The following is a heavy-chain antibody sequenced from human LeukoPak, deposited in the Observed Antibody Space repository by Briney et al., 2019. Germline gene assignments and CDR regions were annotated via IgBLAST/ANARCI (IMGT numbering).Heavy chain of an antibody. D-gene: IGHD3-10*01. J-gene: IGHJ4*02. V-gene: IGHV3-9*01. CDR2: ISWNSGSI. CDR3: AKDPYNYYGSGRRIDY. CDR1: GFTFDDYA. Sequence: PGRSLRLSCAASGFTFDDYAMHWVRQAPGKGLEWVSGISWNSGSIGYADSVKGRFTISRDNAKNSLYLQMNSLRAEDTALYYRAKDPYNYYGSGRRIDYWGQGTLVTVSS.